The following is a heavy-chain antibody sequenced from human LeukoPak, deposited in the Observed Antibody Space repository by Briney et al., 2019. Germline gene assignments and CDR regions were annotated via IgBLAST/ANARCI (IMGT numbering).Heavy chain of an antibody. J-gene: IGHJ5*02. CDR2: INHSGST. V-gene: IGHV4-34*01. D-gene: IGHD1-7*01. CDR3: ARERDDYNWNYGDRNWFDP. CDR1: GGSSSGYY. Sequence: SETLSLTCAVYGGSSSGYYWSWIRQPPGKGLEWIGEINHSGSTNYNPSLKSRVTISVDTSKNQFSLKLSSVTAADTAVYYCARERDDYNWNYGDRNWFDPWGQGTLVTVSS.